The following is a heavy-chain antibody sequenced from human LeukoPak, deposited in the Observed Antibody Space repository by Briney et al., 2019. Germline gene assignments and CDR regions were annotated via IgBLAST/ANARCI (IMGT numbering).Heavy chain of an antibody. Sequence: PGGSLRLSCAASGFTFDDYAMHWVRQAPGKGLEWVSGISWNSANIGYADSVKGRFTISRDNAKNSLYLQMNSLRAEDTAVYYCARLLAWGQGILVTVSS. CDR1: GFTFDDYA. CDR2: ISWNSANI. CDR3: ARLLA. J-gene: IGHJ5*02. D-gene: IGHD2/OR15-2a*01. V-gene: IGHV3-9*01.